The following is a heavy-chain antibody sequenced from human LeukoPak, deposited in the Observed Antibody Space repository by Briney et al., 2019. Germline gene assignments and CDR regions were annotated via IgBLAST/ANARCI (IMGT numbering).Heavy chain of an antibody. D-gene: IGHD3-16*01. J-gene: IGHJ3*02. CDR3: ARDQGGGVFDI. Sequence: GGSLRLSCAASGFTFSNYYMNWVRQAPGKGLGWVSYISGSSTTIYYADSVKGRFTISRDNAKNSPYLQMHSLRAEDTAVYYCARDQGGGVFDIWGQGTMVTVSS. CDR2: ISGSSTTI. V-gene: IGHV3-48*01. CDR1: GFTFSNYY.